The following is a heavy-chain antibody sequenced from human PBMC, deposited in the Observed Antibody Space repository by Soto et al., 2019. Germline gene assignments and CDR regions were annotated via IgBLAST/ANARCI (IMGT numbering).Heavy chain of an antibody. CDR2: IYYSGST. CDR3: ARGERGYSYGYYFDY. V-gene: IGHV4-59*01. D-gene: IGHD5-18*01. Sequence: SETLSLTCTVSGGSISSYYWSWIRQPPGKGLEWIGYIYYSGSTNYNPSLKSRVTISVDTSKNQFSLKLSSVTAADTAVYYCARGERGYSYGYYFDYWGQGTLVTISS. J-gene: IGHJ4*02. CDR1: GGSISSYY.